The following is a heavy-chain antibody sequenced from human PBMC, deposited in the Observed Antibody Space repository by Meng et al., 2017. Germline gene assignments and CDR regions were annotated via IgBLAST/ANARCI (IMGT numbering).Heavy chain of an antibody. D-gene: IGHD3-22*01. J-gene: IGHJ4*02. Sequence: SVKVSCKASGGTFSSYAISWVRQAPGQGLEWMGGIIPIFGTANYAQKFQGRVTITTDESTSTAYMELSSLRSEDQAVYYCARAYSSGYYYFDYFDYWGQGTLVTVSS. V-gene: IGHV1-69*05. CDR1: GGTFSSYA. CDR2: IIPIFGTA. CDR3: ARAYSSGYYYFDYFDY.